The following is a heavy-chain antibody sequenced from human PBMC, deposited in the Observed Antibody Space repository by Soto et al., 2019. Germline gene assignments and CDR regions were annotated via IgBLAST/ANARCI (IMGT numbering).Heavy chain of an antibody. Sequence: SVKVSCKASGGTFGSDAITWVRQAPGQGLEWVGRIIPIFGTTNYAQNLQGRVTISADKSTLTSYMELHSLTSDDTALYYCARDRKDSGYYTNWLDPWGQGTQVTV. CDR3: ARDRKDSGYYTNWLDP. J-gene: IGHJ5*02. D-gene: IGHD3-22*01. CDR2: IIPIFGTT. V-gene: IGHV1-69*06. CDR1: GGTFGSDA.